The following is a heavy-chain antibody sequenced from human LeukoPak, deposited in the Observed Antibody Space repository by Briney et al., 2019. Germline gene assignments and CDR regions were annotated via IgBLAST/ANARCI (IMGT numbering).Heavy chain of an antibody. CDR2: ISGSGGST. Sequence: GGSLRLSCAASGFTFSSYAMSWVRQAPGKGLEWVSAISGSGGSTYYADSVKGRFTISRDNSKNTLYLQMNSLRAENTAVYYCAKTPRGYTPWVDYFDYWGQGTLVTVSS. J-gene: IGHJ4*02. D-gene: IGHD5-18*01. CDR1: GFTFSSYA. V-gene: IGHV3-23*01. CDR3: AKTPRGYTPWVDYFDY.